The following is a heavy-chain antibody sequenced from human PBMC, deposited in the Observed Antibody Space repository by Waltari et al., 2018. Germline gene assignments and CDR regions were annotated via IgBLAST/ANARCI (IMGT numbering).Heavy chain of an antibody. CDR1: GFTFTRYL. CDR2: INSDGSST. J-gene: IGHJ4*02. V-gene: IGHV3-74*01. Sequence: EVQLDESGGGLVQPGGSLRLSCSASGFTFTRYLMNWVRQAPGKGLVWVERINSDGSSTTYADSVKGRFTISRDNAKNTVYLQMNSLRVEDTAMYYCARGTAYVPTDYWGQGTLVTVSS. CDR3: ARGTAYVPTDY. D-gene: IGHD1-1*01.